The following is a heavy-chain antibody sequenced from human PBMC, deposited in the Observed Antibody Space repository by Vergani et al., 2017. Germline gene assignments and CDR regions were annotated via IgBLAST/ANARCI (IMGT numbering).Heavy chain of an antibody. V-gene: IGHV1-58*01. J-gene: IGHJ4*02. CDR1: GFTFTSSA. Sequence: QLVQSGPEVKKPGTSVKVSCKASGFTFTSSAVQWVRQARGQRLEWIGWIVVGSGKTNYAQKFQERATITRDMSTSTAYMELSSLRSEDTAVYYCAKEIDQGPGLGYFDYWGQGTLVTVSS. CDR2: IVVGSGKT. D-gene: IGHD6-19*01. CDR3: AKEIDQGPGLGYFDY.